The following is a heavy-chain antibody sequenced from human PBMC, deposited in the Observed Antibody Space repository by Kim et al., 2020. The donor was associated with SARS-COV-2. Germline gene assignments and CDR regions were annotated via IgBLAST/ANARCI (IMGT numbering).Heavy chain of an antibody. V-gene: IGHV3-15*01. J-gene: IGHJ6*02. D-gene: IGHD3-9*01. Sequence: PVKGRVTISRDESKNTLYLQMNSLKAEDTAVYYCTSDWGDSCAVGYYFDVWGQGTTVTVSS. CDR3: TSDWGDSCAVGYYFDV.